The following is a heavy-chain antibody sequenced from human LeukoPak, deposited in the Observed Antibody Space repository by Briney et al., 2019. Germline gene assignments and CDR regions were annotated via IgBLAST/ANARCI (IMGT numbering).Heavy chain of an antibody. CDR1: GLTFRNYA. CDR2: ISGSGGVT. J-gene: IGHJ2*01. CDR3: ARDRVGGLVSYFDL. Sequence: GGSLRLSCAVTGLTFRNYAMSWVRQAPGKGPEWVSDISGSGGVTHYADSVKGRFSISRDNSKNTLYLQMSSLRAEDTAVYYCARDRVGGLVSYFDLWGRGTLVTVSS. V-gene: IGHV3-23*01. D-gene: IGHD6-6*01.